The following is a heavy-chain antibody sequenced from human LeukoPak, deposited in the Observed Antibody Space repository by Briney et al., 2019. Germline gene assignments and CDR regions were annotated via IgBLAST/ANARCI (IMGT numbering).Heavy chain of an antibody. D-gene: IGHD6-13*01. Sequence: GGSLRLSCAASGFTFSDYYMSWIRQAPGKGLEWVSYISSSSSTIYYADSVKGRFTISRDNAKNSLYLQMNSLRAEDTAVYYCARDGSIAAAVVFDYWGQGTLVTVSS. V-gene: IGHV3-11*04. CDR3: ARDGSIAAAVVFDY. J-gene: IGHJ4*02. CDR2: ISSSSSTI. CDR1: GFTFSDYY.